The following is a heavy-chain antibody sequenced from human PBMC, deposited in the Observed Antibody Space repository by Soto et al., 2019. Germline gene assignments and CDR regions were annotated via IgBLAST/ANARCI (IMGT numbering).Heavy chain of an antibody. CDR1: GGSISSSSYY. CDR2: IYYSGST. J-gene: IGHJ4*02. V-gene: IGHV4-39*01. D-gene: IGHD4-17*01. CDR3: ALSYTVTTDY. Sequence: SETLSLTCTVSGGSISSSSYYWGWIRQPPGKGLEWIGSIYYSGSTNYADSVKGRFTISRDNAKNTLYLQMNSLRAEDTAVYYCALSYTVTTDYWGQGTLVTVSS.